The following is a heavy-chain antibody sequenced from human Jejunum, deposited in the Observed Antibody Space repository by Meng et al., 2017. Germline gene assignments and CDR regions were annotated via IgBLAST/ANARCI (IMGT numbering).Heavy chain of an antibody. J-gene: IGHJ4*02. CDR3: ARGGFHFDY. Sequence: GGSLRLSCVASGFTFRTYAMHWVRQAPGKGLEYVSGISSNGGSTNYADSVKGRFTISRDNSKNTLYLQMGSLRAEDMAVYYCARGGFHFDYWGQGTLVTVSS. V-gene: IGHV3-64*02. CDR2: ISSNGGST. CDR1: GFTFRTYA.